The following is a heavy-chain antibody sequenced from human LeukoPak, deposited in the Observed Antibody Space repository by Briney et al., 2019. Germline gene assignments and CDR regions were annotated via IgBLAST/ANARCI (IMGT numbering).Heavy chain of an antibody. Sequence: GGSLRLSCAASGFTFSNSAMSWVRQAPGKGLEWVSAITGSGDTTYYADSVRGRFTISRDNSKNTLYLQMSSLRAEDTAVYYCAKGPSTWDFWGQGTLVTASS. CDR3: AKGPSTWDF. CDR2: ITGSGDTT. V-gene: IGHV3-23*01. CDR1: GFTFSNSA. J-gene: IGHJ4*02.